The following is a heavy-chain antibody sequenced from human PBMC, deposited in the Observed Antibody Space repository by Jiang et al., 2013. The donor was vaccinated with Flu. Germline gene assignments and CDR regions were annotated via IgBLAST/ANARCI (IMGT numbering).Heavy chain of an antibody. CDR1: GFSLSTSGMC. J-gene: IGHJ5*02. Sequence: KPTQTLTLTCTFSGFSLSTSGMCVSWIRQPPGKALEWLARIDWDDDKYYSTSLKTRLTISKDTSKNQVVLTMTNMDPVDTATYYCARIVVVPAAMGLDPWGQGTLVTVSS. CDR3: ARIVVVPAAMGLDP. V-gene: IGHV2-70*11. CDR2: IDWDDDK. D-gene: IGHD2-2*01.